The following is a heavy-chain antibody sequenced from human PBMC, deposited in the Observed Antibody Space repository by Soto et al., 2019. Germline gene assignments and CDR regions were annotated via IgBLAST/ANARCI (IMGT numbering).Heavy chain of an antibody. V-gene: IGHV1-18*01. CDR3: ARGRYGEY. CDR1: GYTFTSYG. Sequence: QVHLVQSGAEVKKPGAPVKVSCKGSGYTFTSYGITWVRQAPGQGLEWMGWISAHNGNTDYAQRLQGRVTVTTDTSTTTPYMELRSLRSDDTAVSYCARGRYGEYWGQGARVTVSS. CDR2: ISAHNGNT. J-gene: IGHJ4*02. D-gene: IGHD3-10*01.